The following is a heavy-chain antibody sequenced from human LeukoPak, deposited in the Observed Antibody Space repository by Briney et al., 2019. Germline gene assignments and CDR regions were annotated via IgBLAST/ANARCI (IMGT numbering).Heavy chain of an antibody. D-gene: IGHD6-6*01. Sequence: GGSLRLSCAASGFTFSTYAMSWVRQAPGKGLEWVSVVSGTGGGTYYADSVKGRFTISRDNSKNTLYLQMNSLRAEDTALYYCVKASSSSPQYNWFDAWGQGTLVTVSS. CDR3: VKASSSSPQYNWFDA. J-gene: IGHJ5*02. CDR1: GFTFSTYA. CDR2: VSGTGGGT. V-gene: IGHV3-23*01.